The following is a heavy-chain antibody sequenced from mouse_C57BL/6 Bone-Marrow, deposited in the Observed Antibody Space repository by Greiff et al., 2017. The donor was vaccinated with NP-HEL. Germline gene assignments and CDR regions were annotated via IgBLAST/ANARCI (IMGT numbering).Heavy chain of an antibody. CDR3: ARTAYDYEENYAMDY. D-gene: IGHD2-4*01. J-gene: IGHJ4*01. CDR2: IDPSDSET. Sequence: QVQLQQPGAELVRPGSSVKLSCKASGYTFTSYWMHWVKQRPIQGLEWIGNIDPSDSETHYNQKFKDKATLTVDKSSSTAYMQLSSLTSEDSAVYDCARTAYDYEENYAMDYWGQGTSVTVSS. V-gene: IGHV1-52*01. CDR1: GYTFTSYW.